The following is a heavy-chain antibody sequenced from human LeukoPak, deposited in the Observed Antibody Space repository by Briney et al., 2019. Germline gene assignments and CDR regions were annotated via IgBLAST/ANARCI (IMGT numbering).Heavy chain of an antibody. Sequence: SVKVSCKASGGTFSSYAISWVRQAPGQGLEWMGGIIPIFGTANEAPKFQGRVTGTTDESTSAAYMELSSLRSEDTAVYHPARAMLRVVIIPNWFAPCDQETLVTVSS. CDR3: ARAMLRVVIIPNWFAP. J-gene: IGHJ5*02. D-gene: IGHD3-10*01. CDR2: IIPIFGTA. V-gene: IGHV1-69*05. CDR1: GGTFSSYA.